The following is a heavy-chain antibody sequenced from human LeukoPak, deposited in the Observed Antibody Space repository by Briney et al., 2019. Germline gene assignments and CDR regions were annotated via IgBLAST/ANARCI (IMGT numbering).Heavy chain of an antibody. CDR1: GYSFDDYA. CDR3: ARDGGAAEEDY. J-gene: IGHJ4*02. Sequence: GRSLRLSCAASGYSFDDYAMHWVRQAPGKGLEWVSSIYWNSGSMDYADSVKGRFTISRDNAKNSLYLQMNSLRAEDTAVYYCARDGGAAEEDYWGQGTLVTVSS. CDR2: IYWNSGSM. D-gene: IGHD6-13*01. V-gene: IGHV3-9*01.